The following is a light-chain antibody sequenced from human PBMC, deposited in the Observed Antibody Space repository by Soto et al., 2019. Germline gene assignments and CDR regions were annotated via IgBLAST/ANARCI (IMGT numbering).Light chain of an antibody. Sequence: QSVLTQPPSASGSPGQSVTISCTGTSSDVGTHGYVSWYQQHAGKAPKLMIYDVTKRPSGVPDRFSGSKSANTASLTVSGLQAEDEADYYCMCYAGGNNWVFCGGTKLTVL. J-gene: IGLJ3*02. CDR2: DVT. V-gene: IGLV2-8*01. CDR3: MCYAGGNNWV. CDR1: SSDVGTHGY.